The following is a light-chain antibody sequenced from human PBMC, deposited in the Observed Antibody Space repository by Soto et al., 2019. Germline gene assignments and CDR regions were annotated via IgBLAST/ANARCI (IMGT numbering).Light chain of an antibody. CDR3: LQDYNYPLT. CDR1: QGIRND. CDR2: AAS. J-gene: IGKJ4*01. V-gene: IGKV1-6*01. Sequence: AVQMTQSPSSLSASVGDRVTITCRASQGIRNDLGWYQQKPGKAPKLLIYAASSLQSGVPSRFTGSGSGTDFTLTISSLQPEDFATYYCLQDYNYPLTFGGGTKVEVK.